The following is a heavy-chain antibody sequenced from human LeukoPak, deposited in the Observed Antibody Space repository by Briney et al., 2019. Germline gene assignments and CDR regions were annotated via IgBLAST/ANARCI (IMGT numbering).Heavy chain of an antibody. CDR2: IKQDGSEK. J-gene: IGHJ4*02. CDR3: ARGDYYGSGSSGGDY. CDR1: GFTFSNYW. V-gene: IGHV3-7*03. Sequence: GGSLRLSCAASGFTFSNYWMSWVRQAQGKGLEWVANIKQDGSEKYHVDSVKGRFTISRDNAKNSLYLQMNSLRAEDTALYYCARGDYYGSGSSGGDYWGQGTLVTVSS. D-gene: IGHD3-10*01.